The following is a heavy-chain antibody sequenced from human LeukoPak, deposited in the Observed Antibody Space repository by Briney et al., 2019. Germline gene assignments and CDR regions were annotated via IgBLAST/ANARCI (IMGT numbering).Heavy chain of an antibody. Sequence: SETLSLTCTVSGGSISSYYWSWIRQPAGKGLEWIGRIYTSGSTNYNPSLKSRVTMSVDTSKNQFSLKLSSVTAADTAVYYCATYDFWSGYQDYWGQGTLVTVSS. V-gene: IGHV4-4*07. CDR1: GGSISSYY. CDR3: ATYDFWSGYQDY. CDR2: IYTSGST. J-gene: IGHJ4*02. D-gene: IGHD3-3*01.